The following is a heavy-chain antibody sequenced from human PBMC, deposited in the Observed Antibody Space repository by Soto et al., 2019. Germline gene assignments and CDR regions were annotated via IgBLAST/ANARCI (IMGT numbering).Heavy chain of an antibody. CDR1: GFTFSSYA. CDR3: AKDGRYFDWLLPDY. J-gene: IGHJ4*02. D-gene: IGHD3-9*01. V-gene: IGHV3-23*01. CDR2: ISGIGGST. Sequence: EVQLLESGGGLVQPGGSLRLSCAASGFTFSSYAMRWVRQAPGKGLEWVSAISGIGGSTYYADSVKGRFTISRDNSKNTLYLQMNSLRAEDTAVYYCAKDGRYFDWLLPDYWGQGTLVTVSS.